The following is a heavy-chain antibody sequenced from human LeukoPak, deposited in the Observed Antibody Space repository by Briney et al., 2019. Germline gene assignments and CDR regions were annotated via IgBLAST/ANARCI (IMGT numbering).Heavy chain of an antibody. CDR2: ISWNSGSI. D-gene: IGHD1-26*01. V-gene: IGHV3-9*01. Sequence: PGGSLRLSCAASGFTFDDYAMHWVRQAPGKGLEWVSGISWNSGSIGYADSVKGRFTISRDNAKNSLYLQMNSLRAEDTALYYCAKSVRFWDHFDHWGQGTLVTVSS. CDR3: AKSVRFWDHFDH. CDR1: GFTFDDYA. J-gene: IGHJ4*02.